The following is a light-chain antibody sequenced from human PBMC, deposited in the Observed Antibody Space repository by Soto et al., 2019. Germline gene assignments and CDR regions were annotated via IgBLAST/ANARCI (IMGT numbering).Light chain of an antibody. CDR3: QQYNSYSPT. J-gene: IGKJ2*01. V-gene: IGKV1-5*01. CDR1: QSISSW. Sequence: DIQMTQSPSTLSASVGDRVTITCRASQSISSWLAWYQQKPGKAPKLLIYDASSLESGVPSRFSGSGSGTEFTLTISSRHPDDFATYYCQQYNSYSPTFGQGTKLEIK. CDR2: DAS.